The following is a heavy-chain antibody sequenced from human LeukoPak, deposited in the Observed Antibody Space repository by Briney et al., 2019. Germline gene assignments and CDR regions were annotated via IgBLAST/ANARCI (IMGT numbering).Heavy chain of an antibody. CDR2: IYDSGST. D-gene: IGHD2-15*01. CDR3: AGGYCSGCYPEGNYLGP. Sequence: SETLSLTCSVSGASIRSYYWSWIRQPPGKGLEWIGYIYDSGSTNYNPSLKSRVTISVDTSKNQISLKMSSVTAADTAVYYCAGGYCSGCYPEGNYLGPWGQGTLVTVSS. V-gene: IGHV4-59*01. CDR1: GASIRSYY. J-gene: IGHJ5*02.